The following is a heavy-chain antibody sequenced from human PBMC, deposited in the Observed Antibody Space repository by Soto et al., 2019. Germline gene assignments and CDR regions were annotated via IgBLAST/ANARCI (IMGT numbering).Heavy chain of an antibody. CDR3: ARDLTYCGGDCRTSDY. J-gene: IGHJ4*02. CDR1: GYTFTSYG. D-gene: IGHD2-21*02. Sequence: GASVKVSCKASGYTFTSYGISWVRQAPGQGLEWMGWISAYNGNTNYAQKLQGRVTMTTDTSTSTAYMELRSLRSDDTAVYYCARDLTYCGGDCRTSDYWGQGTLVTVSS. CDR2: ISAYNGNT. V-gene: IGHV1-18*01.